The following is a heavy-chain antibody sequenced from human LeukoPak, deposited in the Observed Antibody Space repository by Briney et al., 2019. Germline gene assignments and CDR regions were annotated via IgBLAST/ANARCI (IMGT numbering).Heavy chain of an antibody. D-gene: IGHD3-3*01. Sequence: ASVKVSCKASGYTFTGYYMHWVRQAPGQGLEWMGWINPNSGGTNSAQKFQGRVTMTRDTSISTAYMELSRLRSDDTAVYYCARDAHDFWSGYRGMDVWGQGTTVTVSS. CDR2: INPNSGGT. V-gene: IGHV1-2*02. J-gene: IGHJ6*02. CDR3: ARDAHDFWSGYRGMDV. CDR1: GYTFTGYY.